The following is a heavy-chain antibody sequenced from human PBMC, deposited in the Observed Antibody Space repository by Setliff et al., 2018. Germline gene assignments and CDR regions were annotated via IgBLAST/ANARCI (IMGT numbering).Heavy chain of an antibody. CDR3: AREGADTRSSTDYRYYMDV. V-gene: IGHV1-69*05. D-gene: IGHD5-18*01. Sequence: SVKVSCKASGGTFSNYGVSWVRQAPGQGLEWMGGTIPLFGTTDYAQKLHGRVTIITDESTSTAYMELSSLTSDDTAVYYCAREGADTRSSTDYRYYMDVWGQGTTVTVSS. J-gene: IGHJ6*03. CDR1: GGTFSNYG. CDR2: TIPLFGTT.